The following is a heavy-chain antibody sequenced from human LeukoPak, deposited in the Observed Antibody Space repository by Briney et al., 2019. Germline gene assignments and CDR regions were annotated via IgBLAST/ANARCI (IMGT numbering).Heavy chain of an antibody. J-gene: IGHJ4*02. V-gene: IGHV3-48*01. CDR2: ISGSGGTI. CDR3: ARGSSSGWYFDC. CDR1: GFTFSSYN. Sequence: GGSLRLSCAASGFTFSSYNMNWVRQAPGKGLEWVSYISGSGGTIYYADSVKGRFTVPRDNAKNSLYLQINSLRAEDTAVYYCARGSSSGWYFDCWGQGTLVTVSS. D-gene: IGHD6-25*01.